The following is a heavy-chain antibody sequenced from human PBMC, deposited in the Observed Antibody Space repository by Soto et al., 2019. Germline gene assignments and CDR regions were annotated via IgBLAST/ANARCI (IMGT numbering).Heavy chain of an antibody. CDR1: GFTFSSYG. D-gene: IGHD3-10*01. CDR2: IWYDGSNK. CDR3: ARDRRDYYYGMDV. J-gene: IGHJ6*02. V-gene: IGHV3-33*01. Sequence: GGSLRLSCAASGFTFSSYGMHWVRQAPGKGLEWVAVIWYDGSNKYYADSVKGRFTISRDNSKNTLYLQMNSLRAEDTALYYCARDRRDYYYGMDVWGQGTTVTVSS.